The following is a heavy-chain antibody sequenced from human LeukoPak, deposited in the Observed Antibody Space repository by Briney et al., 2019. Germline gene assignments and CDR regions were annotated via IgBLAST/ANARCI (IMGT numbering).Heavy chain of an antibody. V-gene: IGHV3-23*01. D-gene: IGHD3-10*01. J-gene: IGHJ6*03. Sequence: AGGSLRLSCAASGFTFSSYGMSWVRQAPGKGLEWVSAISGSGGSTYYADSVKGRFTISRDNSKNTLYLQMNSLRAEDTAVYYCAKGATMVRGVIAYYYYYMDVWGKGTTVTISS. CDR2: ISGSGGST. CDR1: GFTFSSYG. CDR3: AKGATMVRGVIAYYYYYMDV.